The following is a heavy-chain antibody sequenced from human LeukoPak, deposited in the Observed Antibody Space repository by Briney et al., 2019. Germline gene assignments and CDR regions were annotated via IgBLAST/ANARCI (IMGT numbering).Heavy chain of an antibody. CDR1: GYAFTSYD. D-gene: IGHD2-2*01. Sequence: ASVKVSCKASGYAFTSYDINWVRQATGQGLEWMGWMNPNSGNTGYAQKFQGRVTMTRNTSISTAYMELSSLRSEDTAVYYCARGPVDIVAVYYYYGMDVWGQGTTVTVSS. V-gene: IGHV1-8*01. CDR2: MNPNSGNT. J-gene: IGHJ6*02. CDR3: ARGPVDIVAVYYYYGMDV.